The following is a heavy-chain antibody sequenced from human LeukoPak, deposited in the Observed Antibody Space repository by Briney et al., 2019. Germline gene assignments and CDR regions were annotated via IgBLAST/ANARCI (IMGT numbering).Heavy chain of an antibody. Sequence: SETLSLTCAVCGVSFSGYDWSWIRQPPGKGLEWIGEINHSGSTNYNPSLKSRVTISVDTSKNQFSLKLSSVTAADTAVYYCARIGTQYNWNYGANWFDPWGQGTLVTVSS. J-gene: IGHJ5*02. CDR3: ARIGTQYNWNYGANWFDP. D-gene: IGHD1-7*01. CDR2: INHSGST. V-gene: IGHV4-34*01. CDR1: GVSFSGYD.